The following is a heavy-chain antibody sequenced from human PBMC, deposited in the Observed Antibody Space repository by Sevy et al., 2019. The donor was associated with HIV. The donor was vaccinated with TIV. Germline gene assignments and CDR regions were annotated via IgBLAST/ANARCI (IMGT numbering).Heavy chain of an antibody. V-gene: IGHV3-23*01. CDR1: GFTFSSYA. D-gene: IGHD3-22*01. Sequence: GGSLRLSCAASGFTFSSYAMSWVRQAPGKGLEWVSAISGSGGSTYYADSVKGRFTISRDNSKKTLYLRMNSLRAEDTAVYYCAKDLSDDSSGYYSGVGYFDLWGRGTLVTVSS. CDR3: AKDLSDDSSGYYSGVGYFDL. J-gene: IGHJ2*01. CDR2: ISGSGGST.